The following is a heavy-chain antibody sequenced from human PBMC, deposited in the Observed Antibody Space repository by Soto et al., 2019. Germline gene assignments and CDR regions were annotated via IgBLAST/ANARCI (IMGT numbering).Heavy chain of an antibody. CDR2: ILPIMDSV. J-gene: IGHJ4*02. CDR1: GGTFTTYT. V-gene: IGHV1-69*08. Sequence: SVNVSCQASGGTFTTYTFIWVRQAPCQGLEWMGSILPIMDSVNYAHDLRRRLSITADPSTTTAYMELTSLTSQDTAMYYCARIPRYYYATSDPLDNWGQGTLVTVSS. CDR3: ARIPRYYYATSDPLDN. D-gene: IGHD1-26*01.